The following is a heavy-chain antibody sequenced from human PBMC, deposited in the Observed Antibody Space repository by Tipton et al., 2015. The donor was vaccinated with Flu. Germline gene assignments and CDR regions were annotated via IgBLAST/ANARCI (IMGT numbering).Heavy chain of an antibody. CDR3: ARVKGSGYYDAFDI. Sequence: SGFTFDDYGMSWVRQAPGKGLEWVSGINWNGGSTGYADSVKGRFTISRDNAKNSLYLQMNSLRAEDTALYYCARVKGSGYYDAFDIWGQGTMVTVSS. J-gene: IGHJ3*02. CDR2: INWNGGST. D-gene: IGHD3-22*01. CDR1: GFTFDDYG. V-gene: IGHV3-20*03.